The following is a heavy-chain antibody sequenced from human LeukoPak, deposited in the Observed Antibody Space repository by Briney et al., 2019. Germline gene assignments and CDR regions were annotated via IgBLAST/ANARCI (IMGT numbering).Heavy chain of an antibody. J-gene: IGHJ6*03. CDR1: GFTFSSYS. D-gene: IGHD7-27*01. V-gene: IGHV3-21*01. CDR3: ARDPFSALGNYYYMDV. Sequence: GGSLRLSCAASGFTFSSYSMNWVRQAPGKWLEWVSSISSSSSYIYYADSVKGRFTISRDNAKNSLYLQMNSLRAEDTAVYYCARDPFSALGNYYYMDVWGKGTTVTISS. CDR2: ISSSSSYI.